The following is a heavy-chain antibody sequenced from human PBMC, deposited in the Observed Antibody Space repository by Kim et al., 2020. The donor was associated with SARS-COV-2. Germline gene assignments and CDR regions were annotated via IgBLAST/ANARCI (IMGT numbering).Heavy chain of an antibody. J-gene: IGHJ6*02. V-gene: IGHV3-21*01. CDR2: ISSSSSYI. D-gene: IGHD3-16*01. CDR1: GFTFSSYS. CDR3: ARDRIMITFGGARSGGMDV. Sequence: LSLTCAASGFTFSSYSMNWVRQAPGKGLEWVSSISSSSSYIYYADSVKGRFTISRDNAKNSLYLQMNSLRAEDTAVYYCARDRIMITFGGARSGGMDVWGQGTTVTVSS.